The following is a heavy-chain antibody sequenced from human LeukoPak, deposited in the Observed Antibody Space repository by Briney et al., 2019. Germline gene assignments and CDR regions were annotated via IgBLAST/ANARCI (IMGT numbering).Heavy chain of an antibody. J-gene: IGHJ4*02. Sequence: GASVKVSCKASGYTFTGYYMHWVRQAPGQGLEWMGWINPNSGGTNYAQKFQGRVTMTRDTSISTAYMELSRQRLDDAAVYCCARDVGQYCSSKNCYASDYWGQGTLVTVSS. CDR3: ARDVGQYCSSKNCYASDY. CDR1: GYTFTGYY. V-gene: IGHV1-2*02. CDR2: INPNSGGT. D-gene: IGHD2-2*01.